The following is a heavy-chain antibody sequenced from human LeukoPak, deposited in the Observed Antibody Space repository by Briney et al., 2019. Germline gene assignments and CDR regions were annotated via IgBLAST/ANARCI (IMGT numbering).Heavy chain of an antibody. Sequence: VASAKVSCKASGYTFTSYGISWGRQAPEQGLEWMGWLIAYNGNTNYAQKLQGRVTMTTDTSTNTAYMELRSLRSDDTAVYYCARVGGSSWYQYYFDYWGQGTLVTVSS. J-gene: IGHJ4*02. D-gene: IGHD6-13*01. V-gene: IGHV1-18*01. CDR3: ARVGGSSWYQYYFDY. CDR1: GYTFTSYG. CDR2: LIAYNGNT.